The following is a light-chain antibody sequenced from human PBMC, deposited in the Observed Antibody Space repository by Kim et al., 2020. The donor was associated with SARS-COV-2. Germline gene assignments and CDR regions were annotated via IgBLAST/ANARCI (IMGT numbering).Light chain of an antibody. CDR1: SLRSYY. CDR3: KSRDTSGYLLV. CDR2: AKN. Sequence: SSELTQDPAVSVALGQTDRITCQGDSLRSYYASWYQQKPGQAPVLVMYAKNNRPSGIPDRFSGSSSGNTASLTITGAQAEDEADYYCKSRDTSGYLLVFGGGTQLTVL. V-gene: IGLV3-19*01. J-gene: IGLJ2*01.